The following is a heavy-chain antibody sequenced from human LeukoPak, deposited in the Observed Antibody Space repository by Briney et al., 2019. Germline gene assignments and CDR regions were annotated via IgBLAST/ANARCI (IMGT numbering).Heavy chain of an antibody. J-gene: IGHJ6*03. Sequence: SETLSLTCALYGGSFSGYYWSCIRQPPGKGLEWIGEINHSGSTNNNPSLKRRVTISVDTPKNQFSLKLSSVTAADTAVYYCARGGYSSSRYEYYYYMDVWGKGTTVTVSS. CDR2: INHSGST. V-gene: IGHV4-34*01. CDR1: GGSFSGYY. D-gene: IGHD6-13*01. CDR3: ARGGYSSSRYEYYYYMDV.